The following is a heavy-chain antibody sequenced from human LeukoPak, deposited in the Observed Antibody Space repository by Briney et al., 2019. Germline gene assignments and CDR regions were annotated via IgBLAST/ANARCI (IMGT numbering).Heavy chain of an antibody. J-gene: IGHJ4*02. V-gene: IGHV4-61*02. D-gene: IGHD6-19*01. CDR1: GGPISGGSHY. CDR3: ASSGQNEKTPSDY. Sequence: PSQTLSLTCTVSGGPISGGSHYWSWIRQPAGKGLEWIGRIYSSGSTNYNPSLKSRVTISLDTSKNQFSLKLSSVSAADTAVYYCASSGQNEKTPSDYWGQGTLVTVSS. CDR2: IYSSGST.